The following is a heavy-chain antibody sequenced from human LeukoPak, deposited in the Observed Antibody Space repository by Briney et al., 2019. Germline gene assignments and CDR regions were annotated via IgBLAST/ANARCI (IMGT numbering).Heavy chain of an antibody. CDR1: GGSISSGDHY. CDR2: IYYSGGA. CDR3: SSNYYGSGSYRSWDY. D-gene: IGHD3-10*01. J-gene: IGHJ4*02. Sequence: PSETLSLTCTVSGGSISSGDHYWNWIRQHPGKGLEWIGYIYYSGGAYYNPSLKSRVTISIDTSKNQFSLKLSSVTAADTAVYYCSSNYYGSGSYRSWDYWGQGTLVTVSS. V-gene: IGHV4-31*03.